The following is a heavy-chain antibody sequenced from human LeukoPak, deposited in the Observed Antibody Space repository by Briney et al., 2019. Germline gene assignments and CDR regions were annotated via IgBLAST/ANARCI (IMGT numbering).Heavy chain of an antibody. J-gene: IGHJ4*02. Sequence: ASVKVSCKASGYTFTGYYMHWVRQAPGQGLEWMGWINPNSGGTNYAQKFQGRVTMTRDTSISTAYMELSRLGSDDTAVYYCARVGNYDSSGYYWRYFDYWGQGTLVTVSS. CDR1: GYTFTGYY. D-gene: IGHD3-22*01. V-gene: IGHV1-2*02. CDR3: ARVGNYDSSGYYWRYFDY. CDR2: INPNSGGT.